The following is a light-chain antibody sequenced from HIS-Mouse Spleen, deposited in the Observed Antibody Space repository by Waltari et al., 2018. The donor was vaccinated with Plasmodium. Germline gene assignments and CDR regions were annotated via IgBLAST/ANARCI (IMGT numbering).Light chain of an antibody. CDR1: QSVSSSY. Sequence: EIVLTQSPGTLSFSPGERATLSSRASQSVSSSYLAWYQQKPGQAPRRLIYGASSRATGIPDRFSGSGSGTDFTLTISRLEPEDFAVYYCQQYGSSPYTFGQGTKLEIK. CDR2: GAS. J-gene: IGKJ2*01. CDR3: QQYGSSPYT. V-gene: IGKV3-20*01.